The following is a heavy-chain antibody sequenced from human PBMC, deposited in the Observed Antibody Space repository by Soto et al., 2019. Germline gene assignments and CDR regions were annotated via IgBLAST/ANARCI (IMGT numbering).Heavy chain of an antibody. CDR3: ARDDYYDSSGYSGYFDY. V-gene: IGHV3-30*04. CDR2: ISYDGSNK. Sequence: GGSLRLSCAASGFTFSIYAMHWVRQAPGKGLEWVAVISYDGSNKYYADSVKGRFTISRDNSKNTVYLQMSSLRAEDTAVYYCARDDYYDSSGYSGYFDYWGQGTLVTVSS. J-gene: IGHJ4*02. D-gene: IGHD3-22*01. CDR1: GFTFSIYA.